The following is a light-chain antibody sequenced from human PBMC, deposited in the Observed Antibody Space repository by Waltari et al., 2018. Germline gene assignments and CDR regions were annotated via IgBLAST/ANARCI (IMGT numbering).Light chain of an antibody. CDR3: MQGTHWPQKT. Sequence: DVVMTQSPLSLPVTLGQPASISCRSSQSLVHSDGNTYLNWFQQRPGQSPRRLIYKVSNRDSGVPDRFSGSGSGTDFTLKISRVEAEDVGVYYCMQGTHWPQKTFGQGTKVEIK. CDR2: KVS. J-gene: IGKJ1*01. V-gene: IGKV2-30*02. CDR1: QSLVHSDGNTY.